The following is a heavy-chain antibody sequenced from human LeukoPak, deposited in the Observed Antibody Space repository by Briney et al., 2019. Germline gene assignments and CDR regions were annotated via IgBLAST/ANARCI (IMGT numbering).Heavy chain of an antibody. J-gene: IGHJ4*02. CDR1: GDFFSTYY. CDR2: IYSSGST. V-gene: IGHV4-59*10. Sequence: ASETLSLTCTVSGDFFSTYYWSWIRQPAGKGLEWIGHIYSSGSTNYNPSLKSRVTMSIDSSKNQFSLKMTSVTAADTAIYYCARYRTSGSYLFDYWGQGTLVTVSS. D-gene: IGHD1-26*01. CDR3: ARYRTSGSYLFDY.